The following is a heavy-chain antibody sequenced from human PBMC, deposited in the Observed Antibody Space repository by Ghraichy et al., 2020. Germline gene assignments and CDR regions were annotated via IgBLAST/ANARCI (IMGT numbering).Heavy chain of an antibody. V-gene: IGHV3-21*01. Sequence: GGSLRLSCAASGFTFSSYSMNWVRQAPGKGLEWVSSISSSSSYIYYADSVKGRFTISRDNAKNSLYLQMNSLRAEDTAVYYCARDPVAGTVKTMSYYYYYYMDVWGKGTTVTVSS. D-gene: IGHD4-11*01. CDR2: ISSSSSYI. J-gene: IGHJ6*03. CDR3: ARDPVAGTVKTMSYYYYYYMDV. CDR1: GFTFSSYS.